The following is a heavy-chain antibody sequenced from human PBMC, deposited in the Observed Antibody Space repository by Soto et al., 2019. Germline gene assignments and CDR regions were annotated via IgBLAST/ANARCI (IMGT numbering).Heavy chain of an antibody. V-gene: IGHV4-61*01. CDR1: GGSVSSGSYY. J-gene: IGHJ4*02. Sequence: SETLSLTCTVSGGSVSSGSYYWSWIRQPPGKGLEWIGYIYYSGSTNYNPSLKSRVTISVDTSKNQFSLKLSSVTAADTAVYYCARAEYSSSWYWVYWGQGTLVTVSS. CDR2: IYYSGST. D-gene: IGHD6-13*01. CDR3: ARAEYSSSWYWVY.